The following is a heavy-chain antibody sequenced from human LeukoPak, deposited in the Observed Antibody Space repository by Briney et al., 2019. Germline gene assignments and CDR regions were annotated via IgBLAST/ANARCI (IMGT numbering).Heavy chain of an antibody. CDR3: AKVFPRDYSGSYFNGDAFDI. Sequence: GGSLRLSCAASGFTFSSYAMSWVRQAPGKGLEWVSAISGSGGSTYYADSVKGRFTISRDNSKNTLYLQMNSLRAEDTAVYYCAKVFPRDYSGSYFNGDAFDIWGQETMVTVSS. J-gene: IGHJ3*02. D-gene: IGHD1-26*01. CDR2: ISGSGGST. V-gene: IGHV3-23*01. CDR1: GFTFSSYA.